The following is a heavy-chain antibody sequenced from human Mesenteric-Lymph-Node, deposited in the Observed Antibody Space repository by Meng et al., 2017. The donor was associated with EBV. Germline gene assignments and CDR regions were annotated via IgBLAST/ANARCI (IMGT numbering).Heavy chain of an antibody. D-gene: IGHD1-7*01. CDR1: GFSPSTSVVG. CDR2: IDWNDNK. V-gene: IGHV2-5*01. Sequence: FKGDGHTQGKPTVNLPLTCTFAGFSPSTSVVGVGWIRRLPGKALEWLGIIDWNDNKRYSPSLKNRLPITKAISKNQVVLTMTNMDPVDTATYYCAYRRSGTYNGTFDYWGQGTLVTVSS. CDR3: AYRRSGTYNGTFDY. J-gene: IGHJ4*02.